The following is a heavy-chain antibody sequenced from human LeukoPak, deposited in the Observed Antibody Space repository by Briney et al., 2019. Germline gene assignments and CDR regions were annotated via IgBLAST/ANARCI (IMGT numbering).Heavy chain of an antibody. CDR1: GFTFSNYY. V-gene: IGHV3-23*01. CDR2: ISGSGGST. J-gene: IGHJ4*02. D-gene: IGHD6-13*01. Sequence: GGSLRLSCAASGFTFSNYYMSWVLQAPGKGLEWVSAISGSGGSTYYADSVKGRFTISRDNSKNTLYLQMNSLRAEDTAVYYCAKGGSSSWYSSWSDYWGQGTLVTVSS. CDR3: AKGGSSSWYSSWSDY.